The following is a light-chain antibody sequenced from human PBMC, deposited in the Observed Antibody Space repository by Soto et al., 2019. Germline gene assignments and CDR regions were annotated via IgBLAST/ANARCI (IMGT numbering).Light chain of an antibody. CDR1: QNVRSN. CDR2: GAS. Sequence: EIMMKQSPATLSVSPGERATLSCWASQNVRSNLAWYQQKPGQAPRLLIYGASTRATDIPARFSGSGSGTVFTLTISSLQSDDSAVYYCQQYNNWPPLFTFGPGTKVEIK. J-gene: IGKJ3*01. V-gene: IGKV3-15*01. CDR3: QQYNNWPPLFT.